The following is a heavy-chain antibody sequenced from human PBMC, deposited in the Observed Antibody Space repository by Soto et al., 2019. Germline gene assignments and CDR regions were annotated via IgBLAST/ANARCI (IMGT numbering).Heavy chain of an antibody. CDR1: GGSISSYY. D-gene: IGHD1-26*01. Sequence: QVQLQESGPGLVKPSETLSLTCTVSGGSISSYYWSWIRQPPGKGLEWIGYIYYSGSTNYNPSLKSRVTISVDTSKNQFSLKLSSVNAAATAVYYCARKWGWYFDLWGRGTLVTVSS. CDR3: ARKWGWYFDL. V-gene: IGHV4-59*08. J-gene: IGHJ2*01. CDR2: IYYSGST.